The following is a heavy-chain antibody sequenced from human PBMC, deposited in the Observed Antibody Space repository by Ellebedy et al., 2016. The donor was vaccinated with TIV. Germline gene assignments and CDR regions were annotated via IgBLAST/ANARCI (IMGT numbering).Heavy chain of an antibody. V-gene: IGHV1-18*04. CDR1: GYSFSSYI. Sequence: AASVKVSCKTSGYSFSSYIITWVRQAPGQGLEWMGWISPYTGDSNYAQKFQGRVTLTTDTSTNTAYMELRSLRSDDTAVYYCARDMVQGMVARYLWFDYWGQGTLVTVSS. D-gene: IGHD3-10*01. J-gene: IGHJ5*01. CDR2: ISPYTGDS. CDR3: ARDMVQGMVARYLWFDY.